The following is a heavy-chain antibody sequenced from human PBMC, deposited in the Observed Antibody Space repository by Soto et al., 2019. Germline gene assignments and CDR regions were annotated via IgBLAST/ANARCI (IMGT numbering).Heavy chain of an antibody. Sequence: ASVKVSCKASGYTFTGYYMHWVRQAPGQGLEWKGWINPNSGGTNYAQKFQGWVTMTRDTSISTAYMELSRLRSDDTAVYYCARDLIAVAGTPVGYYMDVWGKGTTVTVSS. CDR2: INPNSGGT. D-gene: IGHD6-19*01. CDR3: ARDLIAVAGTPVGYYMDV. CDR1: GYTFTGYY. V-gene: IGHV1-2*04. J-gene: IGHJ6*03.